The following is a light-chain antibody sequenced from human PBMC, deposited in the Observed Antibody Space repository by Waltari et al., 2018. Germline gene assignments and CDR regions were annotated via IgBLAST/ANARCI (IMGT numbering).Light chain of an antibody. J-gene: IGLJ2*01. CDR1: SSDVGDYNY. CDR3: CSYAGSSTFA. V-gene: IGLV2-23*02. Sequence: QSALTQPASVSGSPGQSITIPCTGTSSDVGDYNYVSWYQQHPGKAPKLMIYDVTKRPSGVSNRFSGSKSGNTASLTISGLQAEDEGDYYCCSYAGSSTFAFGGGTKLTVL. CDR2: DVT.